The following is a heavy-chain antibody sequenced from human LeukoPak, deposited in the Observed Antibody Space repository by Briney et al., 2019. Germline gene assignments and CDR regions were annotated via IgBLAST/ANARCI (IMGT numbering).Heavy chain of an antibody. CDR1: GFSFSSYG. CDR2: ISYDGNTT. J-gene: IGHJ3*01. V-gene: IGHV3-30*18. Sequence: HPGGSLRLSCAASGFSFSSYGMHWVRQAPGKGLEWLTVISYDGNTTYYADSVKGRFTISRDNSKNTLYLQMNSLRIEDTAVYYCAKDLSVVGAHDSFDVWGQGTMVTVSS. CDR3: AKDLSVVGAHDSFDV. D-gene: IGHD1-26*01.